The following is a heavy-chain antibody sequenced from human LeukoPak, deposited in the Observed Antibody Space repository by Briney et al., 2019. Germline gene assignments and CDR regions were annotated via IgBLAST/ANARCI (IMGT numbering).Heavy chain of an antibody. CDR1: GGSFSGYY. V-gene: IGHV4-34*01. J-gene: IGHJ4*02. CDR2: INHSGST. CDR3: ARVRRGLLWFGEPYFDY. D-gene: IGHD3-10*01. Sequence: NPSETLSLTCAVYGGSFSGYYWSWIRQPPGKGLEWIGEINHSGSTNYNPSLKSRVTISVDTSKNQFSLKLSSVTAADTAVYYCARVRRGLLWFGEPYFDYWGQGTLVTVCS.